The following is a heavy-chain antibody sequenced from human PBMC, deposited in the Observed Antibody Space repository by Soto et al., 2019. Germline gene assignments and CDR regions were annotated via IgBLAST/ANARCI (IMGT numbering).Heavy chain of an antibody. J-gene: IGHJ4*02. CDR2: FFYTGST. Sequence: QVQLQVSGPGLVKPSATLSLSCTVSTGPTNSFYWSWIRQPPGKGLQWLGYFFYTGSTNHSPSLKSRVTISLDMSSNQFSLRLSSVTAADTAMYYCARSRDGYNLNPIDQWGQGLLVTVSS. V-gene: IGHV4-59*01. D-gene: IGHD5-12*01. CDR3: ARSRDGYNLNPIDQ. CDR1: TGPTNSFY.